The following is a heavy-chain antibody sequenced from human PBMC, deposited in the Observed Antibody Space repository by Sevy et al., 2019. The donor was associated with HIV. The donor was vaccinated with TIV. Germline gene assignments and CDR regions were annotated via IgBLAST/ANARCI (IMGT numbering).Heavy chain of an antibody. CDR1: GFSLSTSGVG. V-gene: IGHV2-5*02. D-gene: IGHD2-2*01. CDR2: IYWDDDK. J-gene: IGHJ4*02. CDR3: AHVVPAVSLDY. Sequence: SGPTLANPTQTLTLTCTFSGFSLSTSGVGVGWIRQPPGNALEWLALIYWDDDKRYSPSLKSRLTTTKDTSKNQVVLTMTNMDPVDTATYFCAHVVPAVSLDYWGQGTLVTVSS.